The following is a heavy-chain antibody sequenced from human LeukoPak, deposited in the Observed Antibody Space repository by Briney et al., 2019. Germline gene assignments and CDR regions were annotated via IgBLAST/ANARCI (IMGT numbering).Heavy chain of an antibody. CDR1: GFTVSSNY. V-gene: IGHV3-23*01. J-gene: IGHJ4*02. D-gene: IGHD3-10*01. Sequence: PGGSLRLSCAASGFTVSSNYMSWVRQAPGKGLEWVSAISGSGGSTYYADSVKGRFTISRDNSKNTLYLQMNSLRAEDTAVYYCAKVLHGAWFDYWGQGTLVTVSS. CDR3: AKVLHGAWFDY. CDR2: ISGSGGST.